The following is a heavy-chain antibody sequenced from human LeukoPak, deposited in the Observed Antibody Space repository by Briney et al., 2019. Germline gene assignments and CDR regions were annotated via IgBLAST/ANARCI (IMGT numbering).Heavy chain of an antibody. CDR3: ARAPPKCRGGDCRYGGYHMDV. CDR2: IYTSGST. J-gene: IGHJ6*03. D-gene: IGHD2-21*02. Sequence: SETLSLTCTVSGGSISSGSYYWSWIRQPAGKGLEWIGRIYTSGSTNYNPSLKSRVTMSIDTSKNQFSLRLSSVTAADTAVYYCARAPPKCRGGDCRYGGYHMDVWGKGTTVTISS. CDR1: GGSISSGSYY. V-gene: IGHV4-61*02.